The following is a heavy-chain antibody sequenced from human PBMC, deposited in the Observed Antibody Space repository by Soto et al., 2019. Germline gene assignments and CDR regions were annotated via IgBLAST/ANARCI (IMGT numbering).Heavy chain of an antibody. CDR2: ISGSSSRI. D-gene: IGHD3-22*01. J-gene: IGHJ4*02. CDR1: GFTFGDYG. CDR3: AKGTFSGGYYTFDY. Sequence: PGGSLRLSCAASGFTFGDYGMSWVRQVPGKGLEWVSTISGSSSRIFYADSVKGRFTISRDKSKNTVYLQMNSLGADDTAIYYCAKGTFSGGYYTFDYWGQGTLVTAPQ. V-gene: IGHV3-23*01.